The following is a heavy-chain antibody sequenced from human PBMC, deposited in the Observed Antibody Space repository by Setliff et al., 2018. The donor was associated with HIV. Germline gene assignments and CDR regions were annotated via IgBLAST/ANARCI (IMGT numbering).Heavy chain of an antibody. Sequence: PSETLSLTCTVSGGSFSSYHWSWIRHRAGKGLEWIGYIFTSGSTTYNPSLKSRVTISVDPSKNQFSLKVSSVTAADTAVYYCAEGRDEYKTGYWGQGTLVTVSS. CDR1: GGSFSSYH. V-gene: IGHV4-4*07. CDR2: IFTSGST. J-gene: IGHJ4*02. D-gene: IGHD1-1*01. CDR3: AEGRDEYKTGY.